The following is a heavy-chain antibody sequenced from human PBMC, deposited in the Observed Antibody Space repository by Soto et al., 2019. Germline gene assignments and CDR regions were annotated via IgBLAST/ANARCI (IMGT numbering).Heavy chain of an antibody. CDR3: ARHGLNWGWFDP. D-gene: IGHD3-16*01. CDR2: IYHSGST. J-gene: IGHJ5*02. V-gene: IGHV4-30-2*01. CDR1: GGPMSSGGYS. Sequence: PSETLSLTCAVFGGPMSSGGYSWSWIRQPPGKGLEWIGYIYHSGSTYYNPSLKSRVTISVDTSKNQFSLKLSSVTAADTAVYYCARHGLNWGWFDPWGQGTLVTVSS.